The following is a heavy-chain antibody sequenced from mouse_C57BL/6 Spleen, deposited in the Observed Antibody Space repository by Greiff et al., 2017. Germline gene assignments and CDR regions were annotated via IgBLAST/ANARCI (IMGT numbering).Heavy chain of an antibody. Sequence: EVKLVESGPGMVKPSPSLSLTCTVTGYSITSGYDWHWIRHFPGNKLECMGYISYSDSTNYNPSLKSRISITHDTSKNHFFLKLNSVTTEDTATCYCAGGYGRVDYWGQGTTLTVSS. CDR1: GYSITSGYD. V-gene: IGHV3-1*01. CDR3: AGGYGRVDY. D-gene: IGHD1-1*01. CDR2: ISYSDST. J-gene: IGHJ2*01.